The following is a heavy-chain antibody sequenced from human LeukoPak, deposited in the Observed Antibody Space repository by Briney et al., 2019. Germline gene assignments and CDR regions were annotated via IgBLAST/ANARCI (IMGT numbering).Heavy chain of an antibody. J-gene: IGHJ4*02. CDR3: ARGRIAVAVWFKSYYFDY. D-gene: IGHD6-19*01. V-gene: IGHV4-34*01. CDR1: GGSFSGYY. Sequence: SETLSLTCAVYGGSFSGYYWSWIRQPPGKGLEWIGEINHSGSTNYNPSLKSRVTISVDTSKNQFSLKLSSVTAADTAVYYCARGRIAVAVWFKSYYFDYWGQGTLVTVSS. CDR2: INHSGST.